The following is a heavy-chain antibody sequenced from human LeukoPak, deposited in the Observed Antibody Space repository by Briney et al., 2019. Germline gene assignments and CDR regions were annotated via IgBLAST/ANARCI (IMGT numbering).Heavy chain of an antibody. CDR2: ICYSGST. J-gene: IGHJ5*02. V-gene: IGHV4-31*03. CDR3: ARVIAATGWFDP. D-gene: IGHD2-15*01. Sequence: SQTLSLTCTVSGGSISSGGYYWSWIRQHPGKGLEWIGYICYSGSTYYNPSLKSRVTISVDTSKNQFSLKLSSVTAADTAVYYCARVIAATGWFDPWGQGTLVTVSS. CDR1: GGSISSGGYY.